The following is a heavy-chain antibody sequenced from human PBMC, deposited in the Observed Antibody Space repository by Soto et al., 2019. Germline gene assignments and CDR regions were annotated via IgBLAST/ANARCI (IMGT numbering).Heavy chain of an antibody. CDR2: IYHSGST. J-gene: IGHJ3*02. Sequence: SETLSLTCAVSGYSISSGYYWGWIRQPPGKGLEWIGSIYHSGSTYYNPSLKSRFTISVDTSKNQFSLKLSSVTAADTAVYYCARSYYYDSSGYQPDAFDIWGQGTMVTVSS. CDR3: ARSYYYDSSGYQPDAFDI. V-gene: IGHV4-38-2*01. D-gene: IGHD3-22*01. CDR1: GYSISSGYY.